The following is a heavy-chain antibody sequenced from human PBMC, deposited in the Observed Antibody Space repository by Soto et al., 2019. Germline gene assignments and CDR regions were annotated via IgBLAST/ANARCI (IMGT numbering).Heavy chain of an antibody. CDR3: ARAPGGVDPRRYYFDY. D-gene: IGHD3-10*01. Sequence: EVQLLESGGGLVQPGGSLRLSCAASGFTFSSYAMSWVRQAPGKGLEWVSAISGSGGSTYYADSVKGRFTISRDNSKNTLYLQMNSLRAEDTAVYYCARAPGGVDPRRYYFDYWGQGTLVTVSS. J-gene: IGHJ4*02. CDR2: ISGSGGST. V-gene: IGHV3-23*01. CDR1: GFTFSSYA.